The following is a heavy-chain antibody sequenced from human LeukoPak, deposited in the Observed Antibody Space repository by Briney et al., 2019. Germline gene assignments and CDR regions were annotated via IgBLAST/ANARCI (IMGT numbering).Heavy chain of an antibody. CDR1: GGTFSSYA. J-gene: IGHJ4*02. CDR2: IIPIFGTA. V-gene: IGHV1-69*01. Sequence: SVKVSCKASGGTFSSYAVSWVRQAPGQGLEWMGGIIPIFGTANYAQKFQGRVTITADESTSTAYMELSSLRSEDTAVYYCARDSGDGYNYLDYWGQGTLVTVSS. CDR3: ARDSGDGYNYLDY. D-gene: IGHD5-24*01.